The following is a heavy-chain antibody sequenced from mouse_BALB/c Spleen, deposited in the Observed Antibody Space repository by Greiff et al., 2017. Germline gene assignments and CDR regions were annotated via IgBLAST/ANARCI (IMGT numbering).Heavy chain of an antibody. Sequence: EVKLVESGGGLVQPGGSLRLSCATSGFTFTDYYMSWVRQPPGKALEWLGCIRNKANGYTTEYSASVKGRFTISRDTSQSILYLQMNTLRAEDSATYYCARDTPAWFAYWGQGTLVTVSA. J-gene: IGHJ3*01. V-gene: IGHV7-3*02. CDR3: ARDTPAWFAY. CDR1: GFTFTDYY. CDR2: IRNKANGYTT.